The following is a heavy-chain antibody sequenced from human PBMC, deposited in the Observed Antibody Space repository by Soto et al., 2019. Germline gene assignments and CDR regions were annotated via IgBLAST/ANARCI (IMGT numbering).Heavy chain of an antibody. Sequence: GGSLRLSCIASGFTFSNYAMSWVRQAPGKGLEWVSTISDNGANTFIGDSMKDHFDISRDNSKNAVFLHLSTVRAEDTAIYYCARAIGADFFDYWGQGTPVTVSS. V-gene: IGHV3-23*01. J-gene: IGHJ4*02. CDR3: ARAIGADFFDY. CDR2: ISDNGANT. D-gene: IGHD6-25*01. CDR1: GFTFSNYA.